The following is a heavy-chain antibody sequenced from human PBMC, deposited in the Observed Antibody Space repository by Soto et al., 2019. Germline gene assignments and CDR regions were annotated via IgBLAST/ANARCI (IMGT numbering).Heavy chain of an antibody. CDR2: IFSNDEK. J-gene: IGHJ6*02. V-gene: IGHV2-26*01. CDR1: GFSLSNPRMG. CDR3: ARIRGRLADYYGMDV. Sequence: QVTLKESGPVLVKPTETLTLTCTVSGFSLSNPRMGGSWIRQPPGKAPEWLANIFSNDEKSYSTSLKSRLTISNATSKSQVVLTLPNMDPVDTATYKCARIRGRLADYYGMDVWGQGTTVTVFS. D-gene: IGHD6-13*01.